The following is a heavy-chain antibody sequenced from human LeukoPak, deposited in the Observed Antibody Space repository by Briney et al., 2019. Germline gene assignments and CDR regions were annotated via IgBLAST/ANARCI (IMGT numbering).Heavy chain of an antibody. CDR3: AKVGGDYDSSGYVT. CDR1: GFTFDDYA. V-gene: IGHV3-9*01. J-gene: IGHJ4*02. CDR2: ISWNSGSI. Sequence: GRSLRLSCAASGFTFDDYAMHWVRQAPGKGLEWVSGISWNSGSIGYADSVEGRFTISRDNAKNSLYLQMNSLRAEDTALYYCAKVGGDYDSSGYVTWGQGTLVTVSS. D-gene: IGHD3-22*01.